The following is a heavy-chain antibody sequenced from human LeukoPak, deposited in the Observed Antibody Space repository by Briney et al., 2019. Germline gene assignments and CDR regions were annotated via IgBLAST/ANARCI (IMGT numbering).Heavy chain of an antibody. J-gene: IGHJ4*02. CDR1: GFTFSSYS. Sequence: GGSLRLSCAASGFTFSSYSMNWVRQAPGKGLEWVSSISSSSSYIYYADSVKGRFNISRDNAKNSLYLQMNSLRAEDTAVYYCARFMVRGVMDYWGQGTLVTVSS. V-gene: IGHV3-21*01. D-gene: IGHD3-10*01. CDR3: ARFMVRGVMDY. CDR2: ISSSSSYI.